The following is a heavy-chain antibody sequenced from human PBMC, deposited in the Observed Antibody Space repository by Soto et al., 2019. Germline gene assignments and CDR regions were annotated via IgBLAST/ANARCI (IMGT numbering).Heavy chain of an antibody. J-gene: IGHJ2*01. V-gene: IGHV3-23*01. Sequence: DVQLLESGGGLVEPGGSLTLSCAASGFPSSTYALNWVRQAPGKGPEWVSTISESGHHTHYADSVKGRFTISRYKSKNTLSLQMNSLRVDDTAIYYCTKSDGCGGGACYTGTYYYFDVWGRGTLVTVSS. CDR3: TKSDGCGGGACYTGTYYYFDV. D-gene: IGHD3-16*02. CDR1: GFPSSTYA. CDR2: ISESGHHT.